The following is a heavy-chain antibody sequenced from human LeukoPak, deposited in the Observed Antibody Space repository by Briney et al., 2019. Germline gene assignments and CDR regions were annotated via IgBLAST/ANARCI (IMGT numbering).Heavy chain of an antibody. J-gene: IGHJ6*02. CDR2: INPNSGGT. Sequence: ASVKVSCKASGYTFTGYYMHWVRQAPGQGLEGMGWINPNSGGTNYAQKFQGRVTMTRDTSISTAYMELSRLRSDDTAVYYCAREALYYYYGMDVWAKGPRSPSP. CDR3: AREALYYYYGMDV. V-gene: IGHV1-2*02. CDR1: GYTFTGYY.